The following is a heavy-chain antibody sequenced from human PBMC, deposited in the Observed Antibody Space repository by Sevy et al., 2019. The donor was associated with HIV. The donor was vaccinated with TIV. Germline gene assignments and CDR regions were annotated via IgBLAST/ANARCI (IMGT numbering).Heavy chain of an antibody. J-gene: IGHJ4*02. CDR1: GFTLTSYT. D-gene: IGHD2-21*02. CDR2: ISATGGST. Sequence: GSLRLSCAASGFTLTSYTMNWVRQAPGKGLEWVASISATGGSTYYADSVKGRLTISRDVSKGTLYLQMNSLTAEDTAIFYCAKTLQKLPFHPHYFDYWGQGTLVTVSS. CDR3: AKTLQKLPFHPHYFDY. V-gene: IGHV3-23*01.